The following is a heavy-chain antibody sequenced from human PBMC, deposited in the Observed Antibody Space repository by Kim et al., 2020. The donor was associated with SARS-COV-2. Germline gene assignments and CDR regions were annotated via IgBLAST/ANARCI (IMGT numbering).Heavy chain of an antibody. CDR3: ARIGHGDYSHAFDY. V-gene: IGHV4-34*01. CDR1: GGSFSGYY. CDR2: VNHSGST. Sequence: SETLSLTCAVYGGSFSGYYWSWIRQPPGKGLEGSGEVNHSGSTNYNPSLKSRVTISVDTSKNQFSLKLSSVTAADTAVYYCARIGHGDYSHAFDYWGQGNLVTVSS. J-gene: IGHJ4*02. D-gene: IGHD4-17*01.